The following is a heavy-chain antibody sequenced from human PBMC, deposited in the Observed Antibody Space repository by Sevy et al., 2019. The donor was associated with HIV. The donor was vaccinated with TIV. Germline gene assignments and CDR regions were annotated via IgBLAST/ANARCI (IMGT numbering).Heavy chain of an antibody. CDR1: GFTVSSNY. V-gene: IGHV3-53*01. J-gene: IGHJ2*01. CDR3: ARGSRPWYYDSSGYYYEYWYFDL. CDR2: IYSGGST. D-gene: IGHD3-22*01. Sequence: GGSLRLSCAASGFTVSSNYMSWVRQAPGKGLEWVSVIYSGGSTYYADSVKGRFIISRDNSKNTLYLQMNSLRAEDTAVYYCARGSRPWYYDSSGYYYEYWYFDLWGRGTLVTVSS.